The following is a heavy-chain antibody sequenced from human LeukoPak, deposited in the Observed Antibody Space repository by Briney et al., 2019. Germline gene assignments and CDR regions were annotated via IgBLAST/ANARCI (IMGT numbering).Heavy chain of an antibody. CDR1: GFTFSSYA. J-gene: IGHJ3*02. CDR2: ISYTGDST. D-gene: IGHD5-24*01. Sequence: GGSLRLSCAASGFTFSSYAMSWVRQAPGKGLEWVSTISYTGDSTYYADSVKGRFTISRDNSKNTLYLQMNSLRAEDTAVYYCARVGGRDGYRIKRFFDIWGQGTMVTVSS. CDR3: ARVGGRDGYRIKRFFDI. V-gene: IGHV3-23*01.